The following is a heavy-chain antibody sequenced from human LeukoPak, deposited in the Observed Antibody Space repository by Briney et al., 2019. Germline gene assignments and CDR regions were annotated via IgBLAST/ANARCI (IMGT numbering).Heavy chain of an antibody. V-gene: IGHV3-49*04. CDR3: TKYGSGSPYWYFDL. CDR2: IRSKAHGGTT. D-gene: IGHD3-10*01. CDR1: GFNFGDSA. Sequence: GRSLRLSCTASGFNFGDSALTWVRQAPGKGLEWVGFIRSKAHGGTTQHAASVKGRFSISRDDSKSSVYLQMNSLRTEDTAVYYCTKYGSGSPYWYFDLWGRGTLVSVSS. J-gene: IGHJ2*01.